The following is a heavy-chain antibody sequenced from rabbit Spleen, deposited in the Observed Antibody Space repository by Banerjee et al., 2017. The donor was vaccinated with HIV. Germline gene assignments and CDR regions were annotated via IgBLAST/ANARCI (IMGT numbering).Heavy chain of an antibody. CDR3: ARDSAYGSSRGYPNL. Sequence: QEQLVESGGGLVQPGESLKLSCKASGFDFSVYGLSWVRQAPGKGLEWIGYIDPIFGRTYYASWVNGRFTISSHNAQNTLYLQLNSLTVADTATYFCARDSAYGSSRGYPNLWGPGTLVTV. CDR1: GFDFSVYG. J-gene: IGHJ4*01. V-gene: IGHV1S47*01. CDR2: IDPIFGRT. D-gene: IGHD1-1*01.